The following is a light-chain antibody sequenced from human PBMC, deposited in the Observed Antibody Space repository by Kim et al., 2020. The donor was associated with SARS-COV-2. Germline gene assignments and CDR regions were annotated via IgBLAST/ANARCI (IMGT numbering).Light chain of an antibody. CDR3: TSYNGGSTPFV. J-gene: IGLJ1*01. Sequence: SITIVCAGSSSDVGGSKYVSWYQQRPGQAPKLIICDVSNRPSGVSNRFSGSKSGNTASLLISRLPVEDEADYYCTSYNGGSTPFVFGTGTKVTVL. V-gene: IGLV2-14*03. CDR1: SSDVGGSKY. CDR2: DVS.